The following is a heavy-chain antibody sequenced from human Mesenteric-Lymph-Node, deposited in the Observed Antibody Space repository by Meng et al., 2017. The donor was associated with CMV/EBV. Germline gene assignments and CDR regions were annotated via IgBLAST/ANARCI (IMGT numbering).Heavy chain of an antibody. D-gene: IGHD3-9*01. Sequence: QVQLHQWGAGLLKPSVTRSVTCAVYGGSCSGYYWNWIRQSPEKGLEWIGEINHSGSTTYNPSFTSRIIISVDTSTNQISLNMSSVTAADTAVYYCARGSSYDILTGYFDYWGQGALVTVSS. CDR3: ARGSSYDILTGYFDY. V-gene: IGHV4-34*01. J-gene: IGHJ4*02. CDR2: INHSGST. CDR1: GGSCSGYY.